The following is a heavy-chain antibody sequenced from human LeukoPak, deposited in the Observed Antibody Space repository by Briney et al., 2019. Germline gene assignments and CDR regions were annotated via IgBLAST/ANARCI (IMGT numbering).Heavy chain of an antibody. CDR3: ARGPSIAAAGIDY. V-gene: IGHV4-34*01. J-gene: IGHJ4*02. Sequence: SETLSLTCAVYGGSFSGYYWSWIRQPPGKGLEWIGEINHSGSTNYNPSLKSRVTISVDTSKNQFSLKLSSVTAADTAVYYRARGPSIAAAGIDYWGQGTLVTVSS. CDR1: GGSFSGYY. CDR2: INHSGST. D-gene: IGHD6-13*01.